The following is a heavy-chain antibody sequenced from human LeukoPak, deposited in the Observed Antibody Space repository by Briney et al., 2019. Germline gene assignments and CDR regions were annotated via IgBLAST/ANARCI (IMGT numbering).Heavy chain of an antibody. CDR3: ARHGRGSRSPNAFVS. CDR2: IYPDDSDI. CDR1: GYSFTDYW. Sequence: GESLRISCKGSGYSFTDYWIGWVRQMPGEGLQWMGIIYPDDSDIRYSPSFQGQVTISADKSIITAYLQWSSLKASDTAMYYCARHGRGSRSPNAFVSWGQGRMVTVSS. D-gene: IGHD3-10*01. V-gene: IGHV5-51*01. J-gene: IGHJ3*02.